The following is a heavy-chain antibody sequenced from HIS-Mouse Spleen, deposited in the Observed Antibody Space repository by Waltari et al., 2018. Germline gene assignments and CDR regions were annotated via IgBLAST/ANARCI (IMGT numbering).Heavy chain of an antibody. V-gene: IGHV4-31*03. CDR3: ARSPYYDFWSGYSDNWFDP. CDR1: GGPIRSGGYY. CDR2: IYYSGRT. Sequence: QVQLQESGPGLVKPSQTLSLTCPVSGGPIRSGGYYWSWIRQHPGRGLGWIGYIYYSGRTYYNPSLKSRVTISVDTSKNQFSLKLSSVTAADTAVYYCARSPYYDFWSGYSDNWFDPWGQGTLVTVSS. D-gene: IGHD3-3*01. J-gene: IGHJ5*02.